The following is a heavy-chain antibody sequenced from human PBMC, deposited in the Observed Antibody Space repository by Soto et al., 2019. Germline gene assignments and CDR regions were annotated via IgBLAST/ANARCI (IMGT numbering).Heavy chain of an antibody. CDR3: ARGDSSSWSFDY. V-gene: IGHV1-69*01. J-gene: IGHJ4*02. CDR1: GGTFSSYA. D-gene: IGHD6-13*01. CDR2: IIPIFGTA. Sequence: QVRLVQSGAEVKKPGSSVKVSCKASGGTFSSYAISWVRQAPGQGLEWMGGIIPIFGTANYAQNFQGRVTITADEFIYTAYMELSSLISEDTAVYYCARGDSSSWSFDYWGQGTLVIVSS.